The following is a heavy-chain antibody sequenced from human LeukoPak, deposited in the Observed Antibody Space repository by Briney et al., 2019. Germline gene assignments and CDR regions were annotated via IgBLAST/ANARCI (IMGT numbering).Heavy chain of an antibody. J-gene: IGHJ4*02. D-gene: IGHD4-17*01. CDR1: GFTFSSYN. Sequence: GGSLRLSCAASGFTFSSYNMNWVRQAPGKGLEWVSSISSSRSNIYYADSMKGRFTISRDNAKNSVYLQMNSLRAEDTAVYYCARGKSNYGDYVDYWGQGILVTVSS. V-gene: IGHV3-48*01. CDR2: ISSSRSNI. CDR3: ARGKSNYGDYVDY.